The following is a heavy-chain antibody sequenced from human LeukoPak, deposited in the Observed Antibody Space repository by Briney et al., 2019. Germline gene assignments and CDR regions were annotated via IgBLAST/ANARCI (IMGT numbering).Heavy chain of an antibody. CDR3: ARVGPPLGSALDI. Sequence: GGSLRHSCVTPGFTFSAYAMYWVRQAPGKGLEYVSGITGDGGFKNYANSVKDRFTVSRDNSDNTLYLQMGSLRIEDTAVYSCARVGPPLGSALDIWGRGTIVTVSS. J-gene: IGHJ3*02. CDR2: ITGDGGFK. V-gene: IGHV3-64*01. D-gene: IGHD3-16*01. CDR1: GFTFSAYA.